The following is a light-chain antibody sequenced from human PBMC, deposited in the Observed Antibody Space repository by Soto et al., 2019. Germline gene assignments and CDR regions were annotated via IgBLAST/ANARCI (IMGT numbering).Light chain of an antibody. CDR2: DAS. V-gene: IGKV3-11*01. CDR1: QSVGSS. Sequence: EIVLTQSPATLSLLPGERATLSCRASQSVGSSLAWYQHKAGQAPSLLLYDASNRATGIPARFSGSGSGTDFPLPFTSLQPDNFPVYYFQQRSRWITFGQWTRL. J-gene: IGKJ5*01. CDR3: QQRSRWIT.